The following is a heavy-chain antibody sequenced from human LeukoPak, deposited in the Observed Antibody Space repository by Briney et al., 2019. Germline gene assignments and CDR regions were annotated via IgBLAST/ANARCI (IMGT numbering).Heavy chain of an antibody. D-gene: IGHD3-22*01. J-gene: IGHJ4*02. Sequence: GASVKVSCKASGYTFTGYYMHWVRQAPGQGLEWMGWINPNSGGTNYAQKFQGRVTMTRDTSISTAYMELSRLRSDDTAVYYCASSSHMGDSSGYYYFDYWGRGTLVTVSS. CDR1: GYTFTGYY. V-gene: IGHV1-2*02. CDR3: ASSSHMGDSSGYYYFDY. CDR2: INPNSGGT.